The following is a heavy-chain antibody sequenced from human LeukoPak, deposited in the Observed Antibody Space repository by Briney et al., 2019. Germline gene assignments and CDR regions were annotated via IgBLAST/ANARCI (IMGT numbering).Heavy chain of an antibody. CDR1: GFIFNTYS. J-gene: IGHJ6*03. CDR2: ISSSSSTI. D-gene: IGHD3-3*02. Sequence: GGSLRLSCAASGFIFNTYSMNWVRQAPGKGLEWVSYISSSSSTIYYADSVKGRFTISRDNAKNSLYLQMNSLRAEDTAVYYCASHFWSGLLYYYYMDVWGKGTTVTVSS. V-gene: IGHV3-48*01. CDR3: ASHFWSGLLYYYYMDV.